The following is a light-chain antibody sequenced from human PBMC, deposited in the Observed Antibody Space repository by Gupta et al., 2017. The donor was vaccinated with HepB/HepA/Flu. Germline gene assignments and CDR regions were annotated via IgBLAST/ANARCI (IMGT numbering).Light chain of an antibody. J-gene: IGKJ1*01. CDR2: GAS. CDR1: QSVSSNY. V-gene: IGKV3-20*01. Sequence: EIVLTQSPGTLSLSPGERATLSCRASQSVSSNYLAWYQQKPGQAPRLLIYGASSRATGIPDRFSGSGSGTDFTLTISRLEPADFAVYYCQQDSSSPRTFGQWTKVEIK. CDR3: QQDSSSPRT.